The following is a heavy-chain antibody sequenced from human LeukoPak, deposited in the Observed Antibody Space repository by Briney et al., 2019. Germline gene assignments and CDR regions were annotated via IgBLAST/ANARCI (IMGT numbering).Heavy chain of an antibody. D-gene: IGHD1-26*01. Sequence: GGSLRLSCAASGFTFSSYGMHWVRQAPGKGLEWAAFIRYDGSNKYYADSVKGRFTISRDNSKNTLYLQMNSLRAEDTAVYYRAKAIQWELPNFDYWGQGTLVTVSS. CDR3: AKAIQWELPNFDY. V-gene: IGHV3-30*02. J-gene: IGHJ4*02. CDR2: IRYDGSNK. CDR1: GFTFSSYG.